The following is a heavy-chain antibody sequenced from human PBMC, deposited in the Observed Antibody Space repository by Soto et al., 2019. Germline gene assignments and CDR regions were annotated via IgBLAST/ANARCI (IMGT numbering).Heavy chain of an antibody. V-gene: IGHV1-2*02. CDR3: ARDYSGYGYIDY. Sequence: ASVKVSCKASGYTLTGYHIQWMRRAPGQGLEWMGWINPNNGGTKYAQKFQGRVTMTRDTSISTAYMELSRLRHDDTAVYYCARDYSGYGYIDYWGQGTLVTVSS. CDR2: INPNNGGT. J-gene: IGHJ4*02. CDR1: GYTLTGYH. D-gene: IGHD5-12*01.